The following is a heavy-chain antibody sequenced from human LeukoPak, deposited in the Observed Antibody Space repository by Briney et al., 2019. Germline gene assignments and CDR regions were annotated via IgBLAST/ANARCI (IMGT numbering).Heavy chain of an antibody. V-gene: IGHV3-48*04. CDR2: ISSSGSTI. Sequence: GGSLSLSCVASGFMFSNYWMSWVRQAPGKGLEWVSYISSSGSTIYYADSVKGRFTISRDNAKNSLYLQMNSLRAEDTAVYYCAREIRDYYGSGSYFDYWGQGTLVTVSS. J-gene: IGHJ4*02. CDR1: GFMFSNYW. D-gene: IGHD3-10*01. CDR3: AREIRDYYGSGSYFDY.